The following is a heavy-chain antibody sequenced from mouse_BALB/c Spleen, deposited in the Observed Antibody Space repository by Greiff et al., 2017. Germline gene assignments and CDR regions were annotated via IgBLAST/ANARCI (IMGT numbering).Heavy chain of an antibody. CDR3: ARDYGSSLFAY. J-gene: IGHJ3*01. V-gene: IGHV1-4*01. CDR2: INPSSGYT. D-gene: IGHD1-1*01. CDR1: GYTFTSYT. Sequence: LQESGTVLARPGASVKMSCKASGYTFTSYTMHWVKQRPGQGLEWIGYINPSSGYTNYNQKFKDKATLTADKSSSTAYMQLSSLTSEDSAVYYCARDYGSSLFAYWGQGTLVTVSA.